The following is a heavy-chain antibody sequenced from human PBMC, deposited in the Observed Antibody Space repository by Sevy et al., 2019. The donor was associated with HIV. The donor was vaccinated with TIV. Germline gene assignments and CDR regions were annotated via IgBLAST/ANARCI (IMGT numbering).Heavy chain of an antibody. D-gene: IGHD3-9*01. CDR2: FTRNSYEAYGGTT. CDR3: TRGLVTADTPEYFFDY. CDR1: GFTFDDYA. V-gene: IGHV3-49*03. Sequence: GGSLRLSCTTSGFTFDDYAMSWFRQAPGKGLEWVAFFTRNSYEAYGGTTEYAASVKGRFIISRDDSKSIAYLQMNSLKTEDTAVYHCTRGLVTADTPEYFFDYWGQGTLVTVSS. J-gene: IGHJ4*02.